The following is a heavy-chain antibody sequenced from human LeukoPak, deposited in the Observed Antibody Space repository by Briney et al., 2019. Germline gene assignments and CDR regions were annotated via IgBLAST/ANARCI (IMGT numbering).Heavy chain of an antibody. J-gene: IGHJ4*02. CDR3: ARQNYDFWSGPDY. Sequence: SETLSLTCAVYGGSFSGYYWSWIRQPPGKGLEWIGEINHSGSTNYNPSLKSRVTISVDTSKNQFSLKLSSVTAADTAVYYCARQNYDFWSGPDYWGQGTLVTVSS. V-gene: IGHV4-34*01. D-gene: IGHD3-3*01. CDR2: INHSGST. CDR1: GGSFSGYY.